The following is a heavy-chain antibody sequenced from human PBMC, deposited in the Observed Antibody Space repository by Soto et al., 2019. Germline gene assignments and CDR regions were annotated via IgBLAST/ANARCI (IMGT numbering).Heavy chain of an antibody. CDR2: IFHDGTA. Sequence: PSETRSHTCAVSGVSISSGNWWTFFRQSPQRGLEYIGEIFHDGTANYYPSFERRVAISVDTSKNQFSLKLTSVTAADTAIYFCARLVYDTRLNYRYFDFWGQGTLVTVSS. D-gene: IGHD3-10*01. J-gene: IGHJ4*02. CDR3: ARLVYDTRLNYRYFDF. V-gene: IGHV4-4*02. CDR1: GVSISSGNW.